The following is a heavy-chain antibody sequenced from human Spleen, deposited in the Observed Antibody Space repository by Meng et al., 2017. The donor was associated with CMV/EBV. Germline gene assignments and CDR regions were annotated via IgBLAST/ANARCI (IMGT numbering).Heavy chain of an antibody. CDR1: GGSFSGYY. Sequence: SGTLSLTCAVHGGSFSGYYWSWIRQPPGKGLEWIGEINHSGSTNYNPSLKSRVTISVDTSKNQFSLKLSSVTAADTAVYYCAEGDDAFDIWAKGQWSPSPQ. CDR3: AEGDDAFDI. CDR2: INHSGST. J-gene: IGHJ3*02. V-gene: IGHV4-34*01.